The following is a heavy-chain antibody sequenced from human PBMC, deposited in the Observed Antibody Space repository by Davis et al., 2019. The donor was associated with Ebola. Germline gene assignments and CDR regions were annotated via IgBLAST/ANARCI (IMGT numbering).Heavy chain of an antibody. Sequence: GESLKISCAASGFIFSSYAMSWVRQAPGKGLEWVSAISGSGGSTYYADSVKGRFTISRDNSKNTLYLQMNSLRAEDTAVYYCANHKNYYYGMDVWGQGTTVTVSS. CDR3: ANHKNYYYGMDV. V-gene: IGHV3-23*01. CDR1: GFIFSSYA. J-gene: IGHJ6*02. CDR2: ISGSGGST.